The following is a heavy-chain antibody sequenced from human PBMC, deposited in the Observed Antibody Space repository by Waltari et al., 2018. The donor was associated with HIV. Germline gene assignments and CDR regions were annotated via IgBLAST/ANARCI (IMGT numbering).Heavy chain of an antibody. CDR1: GYTLTELS. CDR3: ATAGSICSGGSCYPDAFDI. Sequence: QVQLVQSGAEVKKPGASVKVSCKVSGYTLTELSMHWVRQAPGNGLEWMGGFDPEDGETIYAQKFQGRVTMTEDTSTDTAYMELSSLRSEDTAVYYCATAGSICSGGSCYPDAFDIWGQGTMVTVSS. CDR2: FDPEDGET. D-gene: IGHD2-15*01. J-gene: IGHJ3*02. V-gene: IGHV1-24*01.